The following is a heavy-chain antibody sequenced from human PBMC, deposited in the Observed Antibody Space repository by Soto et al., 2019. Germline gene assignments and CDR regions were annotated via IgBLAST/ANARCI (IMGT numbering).Heavy chain of an antibody. CDR1: GYTFTGYY. D-gene: IGHD2-15*01. CDR2: INPNSGGT. CDR3: ARDCSGGSCYPIAGAGD. V-gene: IGHV1-2*02. Sequence: GASVKVSCKASGYTFTGYYMHWVRQAPGQGLEWMGWINPNSGGTNYAQKFQGRVTMTRDTSISTAYMELSRLRSDDTAVYYCARDCSGGSCYPIAGAGDWGQGTLVTVSS. J-gene: IGHJ4*02.